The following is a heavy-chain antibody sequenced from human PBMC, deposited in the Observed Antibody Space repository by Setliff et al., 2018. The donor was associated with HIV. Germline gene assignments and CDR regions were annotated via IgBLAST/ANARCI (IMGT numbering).Heavy chain of an antibody. J-gene: IGHJ4*02. V-gene: IGHV3-7*01. CDR2: IKQGGSEK. CDR3: TTGGDWGLLRFDY. CDR1: GFTFSRYW. Sequence: LSCTASGFTFSRYWMSWVRQAPGKGLEWVANIKQGGSEKYYVDSVKGRFTISRDNAKNSLSLQMNSLRAEDTAVYYCTTGGDWGLLRFDYWGQGMLVTVSS. D-gene: IGHD7-27*01.